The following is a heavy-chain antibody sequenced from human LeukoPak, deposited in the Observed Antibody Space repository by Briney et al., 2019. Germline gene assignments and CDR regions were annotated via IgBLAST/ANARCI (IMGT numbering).Heavy chain of an antibody. D-gene: IGHD3-9*01. J-gene: IGHJ4*02. V-gene: IGHV3-23*01. CDR3: AKDTHYDILTGHFFDY. Sequence: QAGGSLRLSCGASGFTFSSYGMHWVRQAPGKGLEWVSGISPSGDIKYYVDSVKGRFTISRDNAKNSLYLQMNSLRAEDMALYYCAKDTHYDILTGHFFDYWGQGTLVTVSS. CDR1: GFTFSSYG. CDR2: ISPSGDIK.